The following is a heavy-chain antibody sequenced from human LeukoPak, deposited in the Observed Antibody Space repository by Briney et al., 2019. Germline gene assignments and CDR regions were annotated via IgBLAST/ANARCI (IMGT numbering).Heavy chain of an antibody. D-gene: IGHD3-22*01. V-gene: IGHV1-46*01. Sequence: ASVKVSCKASGYTFTSYYMHWVRQAPGQGLEWMGIINPSGGSTSYAQKFQGRVTMTTDTSTSTVYMELSSLRSEDTAVYYCAKHSYDSSGYYSIDYWGQGTLVTVSS. CDR1: GYTFTSYY. CDR2: INPSGGST. CDR3: AKHSYDSSGYYSIDY. J-gene: IGHJ4*02.